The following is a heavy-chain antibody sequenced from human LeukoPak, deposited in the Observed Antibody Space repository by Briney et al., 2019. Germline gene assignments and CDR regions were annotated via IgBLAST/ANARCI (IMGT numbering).Heavy chain of an antibody. D-gene: IGHD6-19*01. CDR2: IIPIFGTA. CDR3: VRGSGIAVAGTEDYYMDV. V-gene: IGHV1-69*05. Sequence: SVKVSCKASGGTFSSYAISWVRQAPGQGLEWMGGIIPIFGTANYAQKFQGRDTITTDESTSTAYMELSSLRSEDTAVDYGVRGSGIAVAGTEDYYMDVWGKGTTVTVSS. CDR1: GGTFSSYA. J-gene: IGHJ6*03.